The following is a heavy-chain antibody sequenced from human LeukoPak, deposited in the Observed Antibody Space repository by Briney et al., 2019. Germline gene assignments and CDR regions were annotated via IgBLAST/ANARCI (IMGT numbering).Heavy chain of an antibody. D-gene: IGHD3/OR15-3a*01. J-gene: IGHJ4*02. CDR3: ARRTGYYDGFDY. V-gene: IGHV4-59*01. CDR1: GGSINNYY. Sequence: SEILSLTCTVSGGSINNYYWNWIRQPPGKGLELIGYIYYSGSTNYNPSLKSRVTMSVDTSKNQFSLKVNSVTAADTAVYYCARRTGYYDGFDYWGQGTLVTVSS. CDR2: IYYSGST.